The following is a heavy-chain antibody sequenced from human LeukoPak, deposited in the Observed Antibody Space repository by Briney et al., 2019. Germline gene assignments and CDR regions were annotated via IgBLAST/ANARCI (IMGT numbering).Heavy chain of an antibody. CDR1: GYTFISYG. CDR3: ARDDFWSGYPYYFDY. Sequence: ASVKVSCKASGYTFISYGISWVRQAPGQGLEWMGWISAYNGNTNYAQKLQGRVTMTTDTSTSTAYMELRSLRSDDTAVYYCARDDFWSGYPYYFDYWGQGTLVTVSS. J-gene: IGHJ4*02. D-gene: IGHD3-3*01. CDR2: ISAYNGNT. V-gene: IGHV1-18*01.